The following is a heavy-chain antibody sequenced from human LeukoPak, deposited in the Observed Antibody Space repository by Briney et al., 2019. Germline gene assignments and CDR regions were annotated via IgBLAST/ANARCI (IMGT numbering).Heavy chain of an antibody. CDR3: ATARFTMVRGDEFDY. D-gene: IGHD3-10*01. V-gene: IGHV1-24*01. J-gene: IGHJ4*02. CDR1: GYTLTELS. Sequence: ASVKVSCKGSGYTLTELSMHWVRQAPGKGLEWMRGCDPEDGETIYAQKFQGRVTMTEDTSTDTAYMELSSLRSEDTAVYYCATARFTMVRGDEFDYWGQGTLVTVSS. CDR2: CDPEDGET.